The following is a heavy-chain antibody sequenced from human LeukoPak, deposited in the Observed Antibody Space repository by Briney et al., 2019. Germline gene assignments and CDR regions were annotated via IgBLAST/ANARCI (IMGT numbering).Heavy chain of an antibody. CDR3: ARLKQLVRRQGPNWFDP. Sequence: GASVKVSCKASGYTFTSYDINWVRQATGQGLEWMGWMNPNSGNTGYAQKFQGRVTMTRNTSISTAYMELSSLRSEDTAVYYCARLKQLVRRQGPNWFDPWGQGTLVTVSS. CDR1: GYTFTSYD. J-gene: IGHJ5*02. V-gene: IGHV1-8*01. CDR2: MNPNSGNT. D-gene: IGHD6-6*01.